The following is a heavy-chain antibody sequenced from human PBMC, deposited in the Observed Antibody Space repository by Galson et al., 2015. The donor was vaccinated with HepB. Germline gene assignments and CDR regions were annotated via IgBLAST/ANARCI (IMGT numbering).Heavy chain of an antibody. CDR3: ARGLVDTGTYYFDY. CDR2: IYSGGNT. Sequence: SLRLSCAGSGFTVTSHYMSWVRQAPGKGLEWVSVIYSGGNTYYADSVKGRFTISRDTSKNTVFLQMTGLRDEDTAVYYCARGLVDTGTYYFDYWGQGTLVTVSS. D-gene: IGHD3-10*01. J-gene: IGHJ4*02. CDR1: GFTVTSHY. V-gene: IGHV3-66*01.